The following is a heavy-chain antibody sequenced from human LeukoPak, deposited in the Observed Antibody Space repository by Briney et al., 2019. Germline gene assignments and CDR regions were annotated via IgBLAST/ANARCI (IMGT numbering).Heavy chain of an antibody. CDR1: GGSINNYY. D-gene: IGHD5-24*01. Sequence: PSETLSLTCTVSGGSINNYYWSWIRQPPGKGLEWIGYIYYSGSTNYNPSLKSRVTMSVDTSKNKFSLKLTSVTAADTAVYYCARGGGYNSPFGYWGQGTLVTVSS. CDR2: IYYSGST. CDR3: ARGGGYNSPFGY. J-gene: IGHJ4*02. V-gene: IGHV4-59*01.